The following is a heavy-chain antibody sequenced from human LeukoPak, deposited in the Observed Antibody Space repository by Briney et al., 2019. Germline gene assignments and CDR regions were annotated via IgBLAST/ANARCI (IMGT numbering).Heavy chain of an antibody. D-gene: IGHD6-19*01. CDR3: ARGGVAEDGRGGDDAFVR. Sequence: SQTLSLTCAVSGGSISSGGYSWSWIRQPPGKGLEWIGYIYHSGSTYYNPSLKSRVTISVDRSKNQFSLKLSSVTAADTAVYYCARGGVAEDGRGGDDAFVRWGKGKMV. V-gene: IGHV4-30-2*01. CDR1: GGSISSGGYS. J-gene: IGHJ3*02. CDR2: IYHSGST.